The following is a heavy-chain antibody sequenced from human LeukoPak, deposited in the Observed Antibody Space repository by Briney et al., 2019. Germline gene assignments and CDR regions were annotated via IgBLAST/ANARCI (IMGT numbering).Heavy chain of an antibody. J-gene: IGHJ4*02. V-gene: IGHV3-23*01. CDR1: GFTFSSYA. CDR2: ISGSGGST. CDR3: AKHLWLREYYFDY. D-gene: IGHD5-12*01. Sequence: GVSLRLSCAASGFTFSSYAMSWVRQAPGKGLEWVSAISGSGGSTYYADSVKGRFTISRDNSKNTLYLQMNSLRAEDTAVYYCAKHLWLREYYFDYWGQGTLVTVSS.